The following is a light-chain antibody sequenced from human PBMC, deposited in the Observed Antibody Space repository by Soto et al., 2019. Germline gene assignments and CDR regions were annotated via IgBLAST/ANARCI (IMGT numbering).Light chain of an antibody. CDR1: QSINGY. Sequence: EIVLTQSPATLSLSPGERATLSCRASQSINGYLAWYQHKPGQPPRLLIYGASTRATGIPGRFSGSGSGTEFTLTISSLQSEDFAVYYCQHYYNWPRTFGQGTKVDIK. CDR2: GAS. J-gene: IGKJ1*01. V-gene: IGKV3-15*01. CDR3: QHYYNWPRT.